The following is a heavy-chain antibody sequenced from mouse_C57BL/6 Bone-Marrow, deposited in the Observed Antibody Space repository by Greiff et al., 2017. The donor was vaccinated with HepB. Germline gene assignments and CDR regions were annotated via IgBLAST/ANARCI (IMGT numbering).Heavy chain of an antibody. D-gene: IGHD2-5*01. CDR2: IYPGDGDT. J-gene: IGHJ3*01. CDR1: GYAFSSSW. Sequence: VQLQQSGPELVKPGASVKISCKASGYAFSSSWMNWVKQRPGKGLEWIGRIYPGDGDTNYNGKFKGKATLTADKSSSTAYMQLSSLTSEDSAVYYCARGSYYSNYLAWFAYWGQGTLVTVSA. V-gene: IGHV1-82*01. CDR3: ARGSYYSNYLAWFAY.